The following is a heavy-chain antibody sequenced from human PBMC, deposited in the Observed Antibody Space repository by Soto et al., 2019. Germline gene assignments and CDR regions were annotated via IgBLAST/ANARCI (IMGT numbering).Heavy chain of an antibody. CDR2: IIPIFNSA. CDR3: AREVTVASYSFDF. D-gene: IGHD5-12*01. CDR1: GGTFNNYA. V-gene: IGHV1-69*01. J-gene: IGHJ4*02. Sequence: QVQLVQSGAEVKRPGSSVKGSCKASGGTFNNYALSWVRQAPGQGLEWMGGIIPIFNSANYAQKFQGRVTITADDSTSTAYMDLRSLRPDDTAVYYCAREVTVASYSFDFWGQGTLVTVS.